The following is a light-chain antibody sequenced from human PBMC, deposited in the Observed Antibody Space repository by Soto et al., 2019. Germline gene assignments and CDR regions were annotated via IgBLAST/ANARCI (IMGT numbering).Light chain of an antibody. CDR1: SGDIGDYDY. V-gene: IGLV2-11*01. Sequence: QSALTQPRSVSGSPGQSLTLSCSGSSGDIGDYDYVSWYQQHPGKAPTLLIYDVTKRPSGVPDRFSGSKSGNTASLTISGLQAGDEADYYCCSYAGSNTLYVFGTGTKVTVL. CDR3: CSYAGSNTLYV. CDR2: DVT. J-gene: IGLJ1*01.